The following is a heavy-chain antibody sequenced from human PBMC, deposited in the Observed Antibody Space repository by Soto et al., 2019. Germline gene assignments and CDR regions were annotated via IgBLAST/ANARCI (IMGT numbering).Heavy chain of an antibody. CDR2: IKSKTDGGTT. D-gene: IGHD3-9*01. J-gene: IGHJ4*02. Sequence: GGSLRLSCAASGFTFSNAWMSWVRQAPGKGLEWVGRIKSKTDGGTTDYAAPVKGRFTISRDDSKNTLYLQMNSLKTEDTAVYYCTTDPEDFDRLLIAYWGQGTLVPVSS. CDR1: GFTFSNAW. CDR3: TTDPEDFDRLLIAY. V-gene: IGHV3-15*01.